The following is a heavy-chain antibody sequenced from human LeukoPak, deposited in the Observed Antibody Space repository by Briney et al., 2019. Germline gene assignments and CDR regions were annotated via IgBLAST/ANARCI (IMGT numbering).Heavy chain of an antibody. J-gene: IGHJ4*02. Sequence: SGGSLRLSCAASGFTFSSYSMNWVRQAPGKGLEWVSSISSSSSYIYYADSVKGRFTISRDNAKNSLYLQMSSLRAEDTAVYYCARDVVVPAAYFDYWGQGTLVTVSS. CDR1: GFTFSSYS. D-gene: IGHD2-2*01. CDR3: ARDVVVPAAYFDY. V-gene: IGHV3-21*01. CDR2: ISSSSSYI.